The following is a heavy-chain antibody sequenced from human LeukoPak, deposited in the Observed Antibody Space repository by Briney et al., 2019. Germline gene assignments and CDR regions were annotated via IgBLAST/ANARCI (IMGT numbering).Heavy chain of an antibody. CDR1: GGSISSYY. CDR3: AIGGQYYYDSSGSDAFDI. Sequence: SETLSLTCTVSGGSISSYYWSWIRQPPGKGLEWIGYIYYSGSTNYNPSLKSRVTISVDTSKNQFSLKLSSVTAADTAVYYCAIGGQYYYDSSGSDAFDIWGQGTMVTVSS. V-gene: IGHV4-59*01. D-gene: IGHD3-22*01. J-gene: IGHJ3*02. CDR2: IYYSGST.